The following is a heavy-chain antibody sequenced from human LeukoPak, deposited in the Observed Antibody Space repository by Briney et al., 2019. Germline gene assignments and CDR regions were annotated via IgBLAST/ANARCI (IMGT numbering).Heavy chain of an antibody. D-gene: IGHD4/OR15-4a*01. CDR1: GFTFSSYA. V-gene: IGHV3-30-3*01. Sequence: PGGSLRLSCAASGFTFSSYAMHWVRQAPGKGLEWVAVISYDGSNKYYADSVKGRFTISRDNSKNTLYLQMNSLRAEDTAVYYCARDEDGAGAFDIWGQGTMVTVSS. CDR2: ISYDGSNK. J-gene: IGHJ3*02. CDR3: ARDEDGAGAFDI.